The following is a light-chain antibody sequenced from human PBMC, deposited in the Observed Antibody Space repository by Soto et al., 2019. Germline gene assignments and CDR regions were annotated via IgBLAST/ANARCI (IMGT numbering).Light chain of an antibody. J-gene: IGKJ5*01. V-gene: IGKV3-15*01. CDR3: QQYNNWPRIT. CDR1: QSVSSN. Sequence: EIVMTQSPATLSVSPGERATLSCRASQSVSSNLARYQQKPGQAPRLLIYGASTRATGIPARFSGSGSGTEFTLTISSLQSEDFAVYYCQQYNNWPRITFGQGTRLE. CDR2: GAS.